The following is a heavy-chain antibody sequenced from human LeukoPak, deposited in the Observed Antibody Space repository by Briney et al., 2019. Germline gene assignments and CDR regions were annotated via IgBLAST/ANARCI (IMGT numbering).Heavy chain of an antibody. J-gene: IGHJ4*02. D-gene: IGHD6-13*01. Sequence: GGSLRLSCAASGFIFSSYGMHWVRQAPGKGLEWVAVIWYDGSNKYYADSVKGRFTISRDNSKNTLYLQMNSLRAEDTAVYYCARVMYSSSWEPIDYWGQGTLVTVSS. V-gene: IGHV3-33*08. CDR2: IWYDGSNK. CDR3: ARVMYSSSWEPIDY. CDR1: GFIFSSYG.